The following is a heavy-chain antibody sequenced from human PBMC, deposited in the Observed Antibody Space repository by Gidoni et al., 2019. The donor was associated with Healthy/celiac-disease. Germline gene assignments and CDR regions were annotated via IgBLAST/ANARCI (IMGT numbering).Heavy chain of an antibody. CDR2: IYHSGST. J-gene: IGHJ4*02. D-gene: IGHD3-22*01. V-gene: IGHV4-4*02. Sequence: QVQLQESGPGLVKPSGTLSRTCADSGGSISSSNWWSWVRQPPGKGLEWIGEIYHSGSTNYNPSLKSRVTISVDKSKNHFSLKLSSVTPADTAVYYCAGGESYDSSLLDYWGQGTLVTVSS. CDR1: GGSISSSNW. CDR3: AGGESYDSSLLDY.